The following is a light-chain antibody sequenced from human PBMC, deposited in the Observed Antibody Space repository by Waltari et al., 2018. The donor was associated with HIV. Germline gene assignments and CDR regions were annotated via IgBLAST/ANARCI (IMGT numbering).Light chain of an antibody. CDR1: SNDIGTYNF. Sequence: QSALTQPPSASGSPGQSVAISCTGSSNDIGTYNFVSLYQHHPGKAPKLLIYDVTRRPPGLPDRFSGTKSGYTASLTVSDLQVEDEADYYCVSYTEKDTFLLFGGGTKLAV. V-gene: IGLV2-8*01. J-gene: IGLJ2*01. CDR3: VSYTEKDTFLL. CDR2: DVT.